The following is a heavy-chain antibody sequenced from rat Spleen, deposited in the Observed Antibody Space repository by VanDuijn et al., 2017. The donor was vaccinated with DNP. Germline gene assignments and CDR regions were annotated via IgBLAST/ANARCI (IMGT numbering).Heavy chain of an antibody. CDR2: LSTGGGIT. V-gene: IGHV5-27*01. J-gene: IGHJ2*01. D-gene: IGHD3-5*01. CDR1: GFTFSNYY. Sequence: EVQLVESGGGLVQPGRSLKLSCAASGFTFSNYYMAWVRQAPTKGLELVAYLSTGGGITYYRDSVKGRFTLSRDNAESTLYLQMDSLRSEDTATYYCTTTHYLDGWFPFDYWGQGVMVTVSS. CDR3: TTTHYLDGWFPFDY.